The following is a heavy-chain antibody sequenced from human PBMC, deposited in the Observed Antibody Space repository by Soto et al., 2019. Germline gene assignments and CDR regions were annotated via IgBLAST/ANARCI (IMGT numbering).Heavy chain of an antibody. D-gene: IGHD2-2*01. CDR2: ISGVGGST. CDR1: GFTFSSYA. CDR3: AKFNFVSPYCSSTSCYGAFDI. J-gene: IGHJ3*02. Sequence: PGGSLRLSCVASGFTFSSYAMSWVRQAPGKGLEWVSTISGVGGSTYYADSVKGRFTISRDNSKNTLSLQMNSLRAEDTAVYYCAKFNFVSPYCSSTSCYGAFDIWGQGTMVTVSS. V-gene: IGHV3-23*01.